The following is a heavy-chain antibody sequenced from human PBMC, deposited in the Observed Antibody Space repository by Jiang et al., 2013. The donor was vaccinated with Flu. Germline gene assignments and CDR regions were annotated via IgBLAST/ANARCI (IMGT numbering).Heavy chain of an antibody. CDR2: IYHSGST. V-gene: IGHV4-38-2*02. D-gene: IGHD3-22*01. J-gene: IGHJ3*02. Sequence: LLKPSETLSLTCTVSGYSISSGYYWGWIRQPPREGLEWIGSIYHSGSTYYNPSLKSRVTISVDTSKNQFSLKLSSVTAADTAVYYCAGLDSSGFDAFDIWGQGTMVTVSS. CDR1: GYSISSGYY. CDR3: AGLDSSGFDAFDI.